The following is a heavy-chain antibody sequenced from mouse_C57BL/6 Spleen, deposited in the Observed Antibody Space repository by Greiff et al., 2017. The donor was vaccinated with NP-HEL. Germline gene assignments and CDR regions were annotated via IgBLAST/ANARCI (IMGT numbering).Heavy chain of an antibody. CDR2: INPNNGGT. Sequence: EVQLQQSGPELVKPGASVKMSCKASGYTFTDYNMHWVKQSHGKSLEWIGYINPNNGGTSYNQKFKGKATLTVNKSSSTAYMELRSLTSEDSAVYYCARFPNYYGSSPYAMDYWGQGTSVTVSS. V-gene: IGHV1-22*01. CDR3: ARFPNYYGSSPYAMDY. J-gene: IGHJ4*01. CDR1: GYTFTDYN. D-gene: IGHD1-1*01.